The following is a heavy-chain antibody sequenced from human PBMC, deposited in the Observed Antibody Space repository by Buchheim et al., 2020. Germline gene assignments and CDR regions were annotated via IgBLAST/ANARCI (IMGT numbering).Heavy chain of an antibody. CDR1: GFSFGDRW. D-gene: IGHD6-19*01. Sequence: EVKLVESGGGLVQPGGSLRLSCANSGFSFGDRWMNWVRQLPGKGLEWVANINKDGSETHYLESVKGRFIISRDNAKSSLHLQMNSLRADDTALYHCVRGAGWFFDYWGQGTL. CDR3: VRGAGWFFDY. V-gene: IGHV3-7*01. J-gene: IGHJ4*02. CDR2: INKDGSET.